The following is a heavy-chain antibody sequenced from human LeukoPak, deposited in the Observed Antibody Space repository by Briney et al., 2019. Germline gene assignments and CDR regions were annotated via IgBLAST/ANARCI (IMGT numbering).Heavy chain of an antibody. J-gene: IGHJ6*03. Sequence: GGSLRLSCAASGFTVSSNYMSWVRQAPGKGLEWGSVIYSGGSTYYADSVKGRFTISRDNSKNTLYLQMNSLRAEDTAVYYCASSEYSGYDRPYYYYMDVWGKGTTVTISS. V-gene: IGHV3-66*01. D-gene: IGHD5-12*01. CDR1: GFTVSSNY. CDR2: IYSGGST. CDR3: ASSEYSGYDRPYYYYMDV.